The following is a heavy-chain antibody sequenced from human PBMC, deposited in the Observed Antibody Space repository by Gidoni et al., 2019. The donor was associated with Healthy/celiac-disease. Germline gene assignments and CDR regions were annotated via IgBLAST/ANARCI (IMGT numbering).Heavy chain of an antibody. Sequence: EVQLLESGGGLVQPGGSLRLSCAASGFTFSSYAMSWVRQAPGKGLEWVSAISGSGGSTYYADFVKGRFTISRDNSKNTLYLQMNSLRAEDTAVYYCAKDHGYSGSYGYYYMDVWGKGTTVTVSS. CDR1: GFTFSSYA. V-gene: IGHV3-23*01. CDR2: ISGSGGST. D-gene: IGHD1-26*01. J-gene: IGHJ6*03. CDR3: AKDHGYSGSYGYYYMDV.